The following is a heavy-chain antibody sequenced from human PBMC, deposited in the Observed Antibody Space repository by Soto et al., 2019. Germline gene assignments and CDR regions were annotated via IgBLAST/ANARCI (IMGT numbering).Heavy chain of an antibody. J-gene: IGHJ4*02. CDR3: NTYPDFWGGHTPL. CDR2: VKSKADGGTA. V-gene: IGHV3-15*07. CDR1: GFSISNAW. D-gene: IGHD3-3*01. Sequence: EVQLVESGGGLVKPGGSLRLSCAASGFSISNAWMHWVRQAPGKGLEWVGRVKSKADGGTADYAAPVKGRFTISRDDSNNTQYLQMNSLKMEDTAVYYCNTYPDFWGGHTPLWGQGTLVTVSS.